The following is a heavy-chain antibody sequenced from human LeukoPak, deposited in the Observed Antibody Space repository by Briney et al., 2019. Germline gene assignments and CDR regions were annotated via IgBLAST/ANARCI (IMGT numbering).Heavy chain of an antibody. D-gene: IGHD3-10*01. CDR2: INHSGST. CDR3: ARGDIWFGELFDY. V-gene: IGHV4-34*01. J-gene: IGHJ4*02. CDR1: GGSFSGYY. Sequence: SETLSLTCAVYGGSFSGYYWSWIRQPPGKGLEWIGEINHSGSTNYNPSLKSRVTISVDTSKNQFSLKLSSVTAADTAVYYCARGDIWFGELFDYWGQGTLVTVSS.